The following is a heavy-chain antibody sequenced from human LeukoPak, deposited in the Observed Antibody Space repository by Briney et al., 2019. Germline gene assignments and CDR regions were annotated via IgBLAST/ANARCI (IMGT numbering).Heavy chain of an antibody. V-gene: IGHV1-2*02. CDR1: GYTFTGYY. CDR2: INPNSGGT. D-gene: IGHD6-19*01. J-gene: IGHJ4*02. Sequence: ASVKVSCKASGYTFTGYYMHWVRQAPGQGLEWMGWINPNSGGTNYAQKFQGRVTMTRDTSISTAYMELSRLRSDDTAVYCCAGPSSGWSACLGYWGQGTLVTVSS. CDR3: AGPSSGWSACLGY.